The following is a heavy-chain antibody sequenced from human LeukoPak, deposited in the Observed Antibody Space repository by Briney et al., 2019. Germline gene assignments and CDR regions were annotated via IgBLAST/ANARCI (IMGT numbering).Heavy chain of an antibody. CDR3: ARDYGRYDILTGYSAFDY. V-gene: IGHV4-59*12. CDR1: GGSISSYY. Sequence: SETLSLTCTVSGGSISSYYWSWIRQPPGKGLEWIGYIYYSGSTNYNPSLKSRVTISVDTSKNQFSLKLSSVTAADTAVYYCARDYGRYDILTGYSAFDYWGQGTLVTVSS. CDR2: IYYSGST. J-gene: IGHJ4*02. D-gene: IGHD3-9*01.